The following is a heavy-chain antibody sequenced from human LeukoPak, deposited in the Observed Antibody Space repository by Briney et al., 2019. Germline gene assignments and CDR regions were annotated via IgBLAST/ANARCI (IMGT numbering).Heavy chain of an antibody. CDR1: PFIFSNYE. D-gene: IGHD3-10*01. Sequence: GGSLRLSCAAAPFIFSNYEVSWLRQTPGRGPEWVSHISVSGSSIYYADSVKGRFTISRDNAKNSLYLQMNSLRAEDTAVYYCARDLRGSGWYFDLWGRGTLVTVSS. CDR3: ARDLRGSGWYFDL. J-gene: IGHJ2*01. V-gene: IGHV3-48*03. CDR2: ISVSGSSI.